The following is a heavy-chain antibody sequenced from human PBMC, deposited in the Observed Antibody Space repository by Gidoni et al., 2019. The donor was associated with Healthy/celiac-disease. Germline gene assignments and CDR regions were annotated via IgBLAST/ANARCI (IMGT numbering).Heavy chain of an antibody. J-gene: IGHJ4*02. CDR3: AKDGLRYFDWLYYFDY. CDR1: GFTFSSYA. V-gene: IGHV3-23*01. D-gene: IGHD3-9*01. CDR2: ISGGGGRK. Sequence: EVQLLESGGGLVQPGGSLILSCAASGFTFSSYAMSWVRQAPGKGLEWVSAISGGGGRKYYADPGKGRFTISRDNSKNTLYLQMNSLRAEDTAVYYCAKDGLRYFDWLYYFDYWGQGTLVTVSS.